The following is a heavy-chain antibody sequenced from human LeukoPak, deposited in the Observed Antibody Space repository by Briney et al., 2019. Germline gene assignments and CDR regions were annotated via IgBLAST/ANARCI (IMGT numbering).Heavy chain of an antibody. V-gene: IGHV1-2*02. CDR2: INPSNGGT. CDR3: ARKGGYYDY. D-gene: IGHD2-15*01. Sequence: ASVKLSCKTSGYSFTGYYIHWVRQAPGQGLEWMGWINPSNGGTVYAQRFQGRVTMTGDTAITTVYMELGRLESDDTAVYYCARKGGYYDYWGQETPVTVSS. J-gene: IGHJ4*02. CDR1: GYSFTGYY.